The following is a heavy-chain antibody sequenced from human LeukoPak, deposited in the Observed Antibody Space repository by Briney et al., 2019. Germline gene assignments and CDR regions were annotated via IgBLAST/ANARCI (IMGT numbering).Heavy chain of an antibody. CDR1: GFIFSSFA. D-gene: IGHD1-1*01. V-gene: IGHV3-23*01. J-gene: IGHJ4*02. CDR2: ISTSGSTT. CDR3: ARVSGELEPFDY. Sequence: GGSLRLSCAASGFIFSSFAMSWVRQAPGKGLEWVSTISTSGSTTYYADSVKGRFTISRDNAKNSLYLQMNSLRAEDTAVYYCARVSGELEPFDYWGQGTLVTVSS.